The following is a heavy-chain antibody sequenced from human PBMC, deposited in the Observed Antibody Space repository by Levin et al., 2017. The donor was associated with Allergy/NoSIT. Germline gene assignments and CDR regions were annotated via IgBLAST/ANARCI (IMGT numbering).Heavy chain of an antibody. Sequence: PGGSLRLSCAASGFTFSRHWMHWVRQVPGKGLVWVSRINSDGSSITYADSVKGRLTISRDNAKNTLYLQLDSLRAEDTAVYYCAGDPDSSGYSTFDYWGQGILVTVSS. CDR2: INSDGSSI. D-gene: IGHD3-22*01. V-gene: IGHV3-74*01. CDR1: GFTFSRHW. J-gene: IGHJ4*02. CDR3: AGDPDSSGYSTFDY.